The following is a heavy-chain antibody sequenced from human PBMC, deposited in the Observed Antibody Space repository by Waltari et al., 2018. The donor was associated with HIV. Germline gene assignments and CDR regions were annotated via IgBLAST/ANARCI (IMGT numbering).Heavy chain of an antibody. Sequence: QLQLQESGPGLVKPSETLSLTCTVSGGSISSSNYYWGWIRQPPGKGLEWLGIIYYSGSAYYNPSLKSRVTISVDTSKNQFSLKLSSVTAADTAVYYCARHSLVHSYGMDVWGQGTTVTVSS. J-gene: IGHJ6*02. CDR2: IYYSGSA. D-gene: IGHD3-10*01. CDR3: ARHSLVHSYGMDV. V-gene: IGHV4-39*01. CDR1: GGSISSSNYY.